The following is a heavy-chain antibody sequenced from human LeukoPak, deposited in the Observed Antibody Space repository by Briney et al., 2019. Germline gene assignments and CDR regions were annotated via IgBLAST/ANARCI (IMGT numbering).Heavy chain of an antibody. D-gene: IGHD6-13*01. CDR2: INHSGNT. Sequence: SETLSLTCAVYRGSFSGYYWNWIRQPPGKGLEWIGEINHSGNTNYNPSLKSRVTISVDTSKNQFSLKLSSVTAADTAVYYCATSSSWYHFDYWGQGTLVTVSS. CDR1: RGSFSGYY. V-gene: IGHV4-34*01. CDR3: ATSSSWYHFDY. J-gene: IGHJ4*02.